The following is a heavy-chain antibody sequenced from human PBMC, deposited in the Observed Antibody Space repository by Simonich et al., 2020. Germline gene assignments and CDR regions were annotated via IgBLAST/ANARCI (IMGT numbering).Heavy chain of an antibody. CDR2: IKQDGSWK. CDR3: ARDRGYSSSLGYFDY. V-gene: IGHV3-7*01. J-gene: IGHJ4*02. Sequence: EVQLVESGGGLVQPGGSLRLSCAASGFTFSSYWMRWVRQAPGKGLEGVANIKQDGSWKYYLDSVKGRFTISRDNAKNSLYLQMNSLRAEDTAVYYCARDRGYSSSLGYFDYWGQGTLVTVSS. CDR1: GFTFSSYW. D-gene: IGHD6-6*01.